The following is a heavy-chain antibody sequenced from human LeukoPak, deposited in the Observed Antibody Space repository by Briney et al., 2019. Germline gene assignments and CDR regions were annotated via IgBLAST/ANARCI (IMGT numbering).Heavy chain of an antibody. D-gene: IGHD3-3*01. V-gene: IGHV3-74*01. CDR3: ATQLVLEWLFWVSGVPNSAMDV. CDR2: INSDGSST. Sequence: RTGGSLRLSCAASGFTFSSYWMHWVRQAPGKGLVWVSHINSDGSSTSYADSVKGRFTISRDNAKNTLYLQMNSLRAEDTAVYYCATQLVLEWLFWVSGVPNSAMDVWGKGTTVTVSS. J-gene: IGHJ6*04. CDR1: GFTFSSYW.